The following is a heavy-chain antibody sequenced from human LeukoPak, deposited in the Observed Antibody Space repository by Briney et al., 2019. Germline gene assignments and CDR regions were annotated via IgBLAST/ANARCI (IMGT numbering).Heavy chain of an antibody. CDR1: GLTFRDYE. CDR3: VRRFDS. Sequence: PGRSLRLSCAPSGLTFRDYEMNWVRQAPGKGPEWLSYISSGGDTIHYADSVKGRFTISRDNAKSSLYLQMNNLRAEDTAVYYCVRRFDSWGQGTLVTVS. CDR2: ISSGGDTI. V-gene: IGHV3-48*03. J-gene: IGHJ4*02.